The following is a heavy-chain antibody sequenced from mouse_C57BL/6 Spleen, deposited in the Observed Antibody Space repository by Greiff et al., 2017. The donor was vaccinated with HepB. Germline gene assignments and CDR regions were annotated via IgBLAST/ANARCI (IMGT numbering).Heavy chain of an antibody. CDR1: GYTFTSYW. CDR2: IHPNSGST. Sequence: QVQLQQPGAELVKPGASVKLSCKASGYTFTSYWMHWVKQRPGQGLEWIGMIHPNSGSTNYNAKFKSKATLTVDKSSSTGYMQLSSLTSEDSAVYYCARVGGSSPHSYAMDYWGQGTSVTVSS. D-gene: IGHD1-1*01. J-gene: IGHJ4*01. V-gene: IGHV1-64*01. CDR3: ARVGGSSPHSYAMDY.